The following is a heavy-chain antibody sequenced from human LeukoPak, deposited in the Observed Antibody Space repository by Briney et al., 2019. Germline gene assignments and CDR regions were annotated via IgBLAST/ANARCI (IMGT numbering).Heavy chain of an antibody. J-gene: IGHJ6*02. Sequence: PSKTLSLTCTVSGGSISSDYWNWIRQPPGKGLEWIGYIYYSGSATYNPSLNNRVTISVDRSKNQFSLRLSSVTAADTAVYYCARDPEMATPYYYGMDVWGQGTTVTVS. V-gene: IGHV4-59*01. CDR3: ARDPEMATPYYYGMDV. D-gene: IGHD5-24*01. CDR2: IYYSGSA. CDR1: GGSISSDY.